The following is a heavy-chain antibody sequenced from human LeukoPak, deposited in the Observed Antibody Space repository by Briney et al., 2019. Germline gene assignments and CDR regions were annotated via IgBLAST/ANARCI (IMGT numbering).Heavy chain of an antibody. V-gene: IGHV3-48*04. Sequence: GGSLRFSCAASGFTFSSHSMNWVRQAPGKGLEWVPYISSSGSTIYYADSVKGRFTISRDNAKNSLYLQMNSLRAEDTAVYYCARGDYYDSSGYSYWGQGTLVTVSS. J-gene: IGHJ4*02. D-gene: IGHD3-22*01. CDR1: GFTFSSHS. CDR3: ARGDYYDSSGYSY. CDR2: ISSSGSTI.